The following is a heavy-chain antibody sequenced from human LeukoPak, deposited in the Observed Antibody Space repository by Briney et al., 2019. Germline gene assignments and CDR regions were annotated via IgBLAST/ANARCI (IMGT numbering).Heavy chain of an antibody. V-gene: IGHV3-30*18. CDR2: ISYDGSNK. Sequence: PGGSLRLSCAASGFTFSSYGMHWVRQAPGKGLEWVAVISYDGSNKYYAESVEGRFTISRENSKNTLHLQMNSLRAEDTAVYYCAKDHYYYGSGIYFMHYFDYWGQGTLVTVSS. J-gene: IGHJ4*02. CDR1: GFTFSSYG. D-gene: IGHD3-10*01. CDR3: AKDHYYYGSGIYFMHYFDY.